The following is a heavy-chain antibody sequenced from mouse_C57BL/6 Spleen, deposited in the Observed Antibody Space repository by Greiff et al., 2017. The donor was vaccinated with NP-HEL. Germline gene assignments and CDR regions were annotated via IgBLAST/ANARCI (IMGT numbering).Heavy chain of an antibody. CDR3: ARSGSSRAWFAY. CDR1: GYAFTNYL. V-gene: IGHV1-54*01. Sequence: QVQLQQSGAELVRPGTSVKVSCKASGYAFTNYLIEWVKQRPGQGLEWIGVINPGSGGTNYNEKFKGKATLTADKSSSTAYMQLSSLTSEDSAVYFCARSGSSRAWFAYWGQGTLVTVSA. J-gene: IGHJ3*01. CDR2: INPGSGGT. D-gene: IGHD1-1*01.